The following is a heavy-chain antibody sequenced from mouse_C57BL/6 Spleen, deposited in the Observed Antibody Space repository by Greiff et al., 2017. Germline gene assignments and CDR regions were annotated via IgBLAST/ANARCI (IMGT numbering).Heavy chain of an antibody. CDR1: GFSFNTYA. CDR2: IRSKSNNYAT. CDR3: VSYGYEFAY. V-gene: IGHV10-1*01. J-gene: IGHJ3*01. Sequence: EVKVVESGGGLVQPKGSLKLSCAASGFSFNTYAMNWVRQAPGKGLEWVARIRSKSNNYATYYADSVKDRFTISRDDSESMLYLQMNNLKTEDTAMYYCVSYGYEFAYWGQGTLVTVSA. D-gene: IGHD2-2*01.